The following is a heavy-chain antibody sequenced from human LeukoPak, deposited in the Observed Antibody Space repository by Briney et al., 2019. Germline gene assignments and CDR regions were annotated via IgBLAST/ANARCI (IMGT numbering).Heavy chain of an antibody. J-gene: IGHJ4*02. CDR1: GFTFSSYS. Sequence: GGSLRLSCAASGFTFSSYSMNWVRQAPGKGLEWVSSISSSSSYIYYADSVKGRFTISRDNAKNSLYLQMNSLRAEDTAVYYCARDANSGWYWSHWGQGTLVTVSS. V-gene: IGHV3-21*01. CDR2: ISSSSSYI. CDR3: ARDANSGWYWSH. D-gene: IGHD6-19*01.